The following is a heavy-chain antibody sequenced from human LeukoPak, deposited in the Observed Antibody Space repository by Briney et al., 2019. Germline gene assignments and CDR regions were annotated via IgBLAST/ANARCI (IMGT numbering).Heavy chain of an antibody. V-gene: IGHV4-34*01. CDR1: GGSFSGYY. CDR2: INHSGST. CDR3: ARLTEVEGGTAMVSGVLRDY. J-gene: IGHJ4*02. D-gene: IGHD5-18*01. Sequence: PSETLSLTCAVYGGSFSGYYWSWIRQPPGKGLEWIGEINHSGSTNYNPSLKSRVTISVDTSKNQFSLKLSSVTAADTAVYYCARLTEVEGGTAMVSGVLRDYWGQGTLVTVSS.